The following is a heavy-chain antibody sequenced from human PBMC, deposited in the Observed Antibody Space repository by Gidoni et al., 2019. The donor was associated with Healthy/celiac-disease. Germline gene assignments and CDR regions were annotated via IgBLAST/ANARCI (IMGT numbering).Heavy chain of an antibody. CDR1: GYTFTSYA. Sequence: QVQLVQSGAEVKKPGASVKVSCKASGYTFTSYAMHWVRQAPGQRLEWMGWINAGNGNTKYSQKFQGRVTITRDTSASTAYMELSSLRSEDTAVYYCAREEWESEYYFDYWGQGTLVTVSS. V-gene: IGHV1-3*01. J-gene: IGHJ4*02. D-gene: IGHD1-26*01. CDR3: AREEWESEYYFDY. CDR2: INAGNGNT.